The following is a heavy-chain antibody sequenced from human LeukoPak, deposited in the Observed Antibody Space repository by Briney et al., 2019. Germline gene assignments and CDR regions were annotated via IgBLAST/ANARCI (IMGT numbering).Heavy chain of an antibody. CDR3: AREGVGILFDY. CDR2: TSGSGGSE. Sequence: PGGSLRLSCTYSGFTSRFLGMSWIRQTPGKGLEWVSGTSGSGGSEYYADSVKGRFTISRDNSKNTLYLQMNSLRAEDTAVYYCAREGVGILFDYWGQGTLVTVSS. D-gene: IGHD7-27*01. CDR1: GFTSRFLG. J-gene: IGHJ4*02. V-gene: IGHV3-23*01.